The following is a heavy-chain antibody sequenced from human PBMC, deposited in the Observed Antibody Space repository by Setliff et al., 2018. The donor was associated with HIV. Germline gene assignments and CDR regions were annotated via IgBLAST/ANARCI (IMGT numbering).Heavy chain of an antibody. D-gene: IGHD1-26*01. Sequence: ASVMVSCKASGYTFSNFAIGWLRQAPGQGLEWMGWISGYSDNTYYAQSLQGRVTMTTDTTSSTSYMELRSLRSDDTAMYYCARIRAGALLNAFDVWGQGTMVTVSS. CDR2: ISGYSDNT. J-gene: IGHJ3*01. CDR1: GYTFSNFA. CDR3: ARIRAGALLNAFDV. V-gene: IGHV1-18*01.